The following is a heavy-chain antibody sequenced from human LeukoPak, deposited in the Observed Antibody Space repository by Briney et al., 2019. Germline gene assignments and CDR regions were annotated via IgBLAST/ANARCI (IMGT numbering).Heavy chain of an antibody. V-gene: IGHV1-2*02. CDR2: VNPDNGVT. CDR3: ARYSVDYGPWFPEF. CDR1: GGTFSSYA. J-gene: IGHJ4*02. D-gene: IGHD1-26*01. Sequence: ASVKVSCKASGGTFSSYAISWVRQAPGQGLEWMGWVNPDNGVTHFSQKFQGRVTMTRDTSISTAYMELNRLTSDDTAVYYCARYSVDYGPWFPEFWGQGTLVTVSS.